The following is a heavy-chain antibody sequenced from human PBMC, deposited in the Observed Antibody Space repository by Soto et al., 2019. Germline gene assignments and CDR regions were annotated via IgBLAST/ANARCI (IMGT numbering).Heavy chain of an antibody. J-gene: IGHJ5*02. V-gene: IGHV3-30-3*01. CDR2: ISYDGSNK. Sequence: GGSLRLSCAASGLTFSGYAMHWVRQAPGQGLEGVAFISYDGSNKYYADSVKGRFTISRDYSKNALCLQMNSLRAEDTAVYYCARDLSINWFDPWGQGKMVTVSS. CDR1: GLTFSGYA. CDR3: ARDLSINWFDP.